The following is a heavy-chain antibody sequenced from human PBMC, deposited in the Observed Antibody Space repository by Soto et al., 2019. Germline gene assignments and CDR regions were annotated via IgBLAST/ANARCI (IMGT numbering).Heavy chain of an antibody. CDR3: ARGYCSSTSCYPWWFDP. D-gene: IGHD2-2*01. CDR1: GGSISSGGYS. J-gene: IGHJ5*02. CDR2: IYHSGST. Sequence: SETLSLTCAVSGGSISSGGYSWSWIRQPPGKGLEWIGYIYHSGSTYYNPSLKSRVTISVDRSKNQFSLKLSSVTAADTAVYYCARGYCSSTSCYPWWFDPWGQGTLVTVSS. V-gene: IGHV4-30-2*01.